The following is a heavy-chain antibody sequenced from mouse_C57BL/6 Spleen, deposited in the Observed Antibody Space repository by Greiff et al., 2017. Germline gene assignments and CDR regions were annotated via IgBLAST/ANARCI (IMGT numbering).Heavy chain of an antibody. V-gene: IGHV5-9-1*02. D-gene: IGHD1-1*01. CDR1: GFTFSSYA. CDR3: TREGITTVGNAMDY. J-gene: IGHJ4*01. Sequence: EVQLVESGEGLVKPGGSLKLSCAASGFTFSSYAMSWVRQTPEKRLEWVAYISSGGDYIYYADTVKGRFTISRDNARNTLYLQMSSLKSEDTAMYYCTREGITTVGNAMDYWGQGTSVTVSS. CDR2: ISSGGDYI.